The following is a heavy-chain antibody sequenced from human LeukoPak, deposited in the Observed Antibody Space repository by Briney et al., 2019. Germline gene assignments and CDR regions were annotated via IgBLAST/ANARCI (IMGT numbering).Heavy chain of an antibody. V-gene: IGHV1-46*03. D-gene: IGHD3-3*01. CDR2: INPSGGST. Sequence: ASVKVSCKASGYTFTSYYMHWVRHAPGQGLEWMGIINPSGGSTSYAQKFRGRVTMTRDTSTSTVYMELSSLRSEDTAVYYCAREAFFGVRRFDYWGQGTLVTVSS. CDR3: AREAFFGVRRFDY. CDR1: GYTFTSYY. J-gene: IGHJ4*02.